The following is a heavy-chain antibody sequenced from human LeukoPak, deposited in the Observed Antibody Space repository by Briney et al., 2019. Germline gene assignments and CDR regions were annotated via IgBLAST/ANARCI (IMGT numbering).Heavy chain of an antibody. D-gene: IGHD6-13*01. J-gene: IGHJ4*02. CDR1: GFTFSSYS. CDR3: AKDYWYSSSHLDY. CDR2: IRYDGSNK. V-gene: IGHV3-30*02. Sequence: GGSLRLSCAASGFTFSSYSMNWVRQAPGKGLEWVAFIRYDGSNKYYADSVKGRFTISRDNSKNTLYLQMNSLRAEDTAVYYCAKDYWYSSSHLDYWGQGTLVTVSS.